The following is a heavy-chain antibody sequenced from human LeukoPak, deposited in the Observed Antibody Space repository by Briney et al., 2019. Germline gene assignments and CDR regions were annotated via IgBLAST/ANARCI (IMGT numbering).Heavy chain of an antibody. V-gene: IGHV4-4*02. J-gene: IGHJ5*02. D-gene: IGHD6-19*01. Sequence: PSGTLSLTCKVSDGSISNVVWWSWVRQPPGKGLEWIGEIYHSGIANYNPSLKSRVTLSADKSKNQFSLKLSSVTAADTAVYYCAREVAGTNNWFDPWGQGTLVTVSS. CDR2: IYHSGIA. CDR3: AREVAGTNNWFDP. CDR1: DGSISNVVW.